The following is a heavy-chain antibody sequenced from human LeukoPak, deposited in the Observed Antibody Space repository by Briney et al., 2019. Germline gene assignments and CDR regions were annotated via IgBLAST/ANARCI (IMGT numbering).Heavy chain of an antibody. CDR2: INPNSGGT. CDR1: GYTFTGYY. CDR3: ARSSVGATDLDY. V-gene: IGHV1-2*02. Sequence: ASVNVSFKSSGYTFTGYYMHWVRQAPGQGLEWMGWINPNSGGTNYAQKFQGRVTMTRDTSISTAYMELSRLRSDDTAVYYCARSSVGATDLDYWGQGTLVTVSS. J-gene: IGHJ4*02. D-gene: IGHD1-26*01.